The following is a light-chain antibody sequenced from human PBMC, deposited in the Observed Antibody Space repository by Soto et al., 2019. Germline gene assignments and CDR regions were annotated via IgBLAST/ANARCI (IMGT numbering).Light chain of an antibody. CDR3: QQYDSYSLT. V-gene: IGKV1-5*01. CDR1: QRITNL. Sequence: DVQMTQSPSTLSASVGDRVTITCRASQRITNLLAWYQQKPGKAPKLLIYDVSTLESGVPSRFRGSGSGTEFTITISRLQPEDFATYYCQQYDSYSLTFGRGNRVEIK. J-gene: IGKJ4*01. CDR2: DVS.